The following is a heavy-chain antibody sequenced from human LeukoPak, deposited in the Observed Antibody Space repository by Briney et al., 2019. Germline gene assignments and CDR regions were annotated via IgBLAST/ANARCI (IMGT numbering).Heavy chain of an antibody. D-gene: IGHD2-8*01. CDR2: IFSSGNT. CDR1: GGSLRGQH. J-gene: IGHJ5*02. CDR3: ARDGGARSFTNGLNWFDP. V-gene: IGHV4-59*11. Sequence: SETLSLTCLVSGGSLRGQHWNWIRQPPGKGLEWVGYIFSSGNTNSNPSLRSRLTLSLDASKNQFSLKLKSVTAADTAVYYCARDGGARSFTNGLNWFDPWGQGILVTVSS.